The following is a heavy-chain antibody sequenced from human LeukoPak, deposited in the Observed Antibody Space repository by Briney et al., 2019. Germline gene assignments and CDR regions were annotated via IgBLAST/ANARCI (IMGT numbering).Heavy chain of an antibody. CDR3: ARGEDFERYYLAY. CDR1: GGSITSYY. D-gene: IGHD3-9*01. J-gene: IGHJ4*02. CDR2: IYYTGTT. V-gene: IGHV4-59*01. Sequence: SETLSLTCTVSGGSITSYYWTWIRQIPGKGLEWIGYIYYTGTTNYNPLFESRATISVDTSKNQFSLELTSVTAADTAVYFCARGEDFERYYLAYWGQGTLVTVSS.